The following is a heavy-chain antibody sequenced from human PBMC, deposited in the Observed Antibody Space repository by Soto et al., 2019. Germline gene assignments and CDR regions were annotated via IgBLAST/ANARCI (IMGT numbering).Heavy chain of an antibody. CDR3: ARHRRGGDYWANYYYYGMDV. CDR1: GYPFTSYD. J-gene: IGHJ6*02. D-gene: IGHD4-17*01. Sequence: ASVKVSCKASGYPFTSYDINWVRQATGQGLEWMGWMNPNSGNTGYAQKFQGRVTMTRNTSISTAYMELSSLRSEDTAVYYCARHRRGGDYWANYYYYGMDVWGQGTTVTVSS. CDR2: MNPNSGNT. V-gene: IGHV1-8*01.